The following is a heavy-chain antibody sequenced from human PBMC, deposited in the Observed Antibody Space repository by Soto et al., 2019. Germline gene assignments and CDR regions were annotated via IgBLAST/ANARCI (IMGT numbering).Heavy chain of an antibody. V-gene: IGHV3-23*01. D-gene: IGHD6-13*01. CDR2: ISGSGGST. CDR1: GFTFSSYA. Sequence: GGSLRLSCAASGFTFSSYAMNWVRQAPGKGLEWVAAISGSGGSTYYADSVKGRFTISRDNSKNTLYLQMNSLRAEDTAVYYCAKATAAAGTSSWFDPWGQGTLVTVSS. J-gene: IGHJ5*02. CDR3: AKATAAAGTSSWFDP.